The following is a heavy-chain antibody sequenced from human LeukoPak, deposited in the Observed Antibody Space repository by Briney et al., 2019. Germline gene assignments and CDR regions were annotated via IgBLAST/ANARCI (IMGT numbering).Heavy chain of an antibody. J-gene: IGHJ3*02. CDR1: GFTFSTFT. CDR3: TRTSGPVGAFDI. Sequence: GGSLRLSCAASGFTFSTFTLNWVRQAPGKGLEWVSSILSSVSDMFYADSVKGRFVFSRDNAKNSLYLQINSLRAEDTAVYYCTRTSGPVGAFDIWGQGAMVTVSS. D-gene: IGHD7-27*01. CDR2: ILSSVSDM. V-gene: IGHV3-21*01.